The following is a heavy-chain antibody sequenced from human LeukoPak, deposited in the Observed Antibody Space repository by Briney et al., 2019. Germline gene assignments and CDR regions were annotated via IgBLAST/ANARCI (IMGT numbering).Heavy chain of an antibody. D-gene: IGHD3-22*01. CDR1: GGSISSYY. CDR3: ARGIFYYYDSSGSPDY. J-gene: IGHJ4*02. Sequence: SETLSLTCTVSGGSISSYYWSWIRQPPGKGLEWIGEINHSGSTNYNPSLKSRVTISVDTSKNQFSLKLSSVTAADTAVYYCARGIFYYYDSSGSPDYWGQGTLVTVSS. CDR2: INHSGST. V-gene: IGHV4-34*01.